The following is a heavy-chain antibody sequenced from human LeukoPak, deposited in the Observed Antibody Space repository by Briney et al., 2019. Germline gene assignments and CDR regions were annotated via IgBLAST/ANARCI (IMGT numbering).Heavy chain of an antibody. CDR1: GFTFSSNW. CDR2: INSDGSET. Sequence: GGSLRLSCAVSGFTFSSNWMHWVRQGPGKGLVWVSRINSDGSETSHADFVKGRFTISRDNAKNTLYLQMNSLRAEDTAVYYCARAGEGLLAYSFDIWGQGTMVTVSS. D-gene: IGHD1-26*01. J-gene: IGHJ3*02. CDR3: ARAGEGLLAYSFDI. V-gene: IGHV3-74*01.